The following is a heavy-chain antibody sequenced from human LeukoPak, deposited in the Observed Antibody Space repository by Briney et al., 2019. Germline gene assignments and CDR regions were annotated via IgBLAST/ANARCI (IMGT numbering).Heavy chain of an antibody. CDR2: ISTSSSYI. J-gene: IGHJ4*02. D-gene: IGHD3-22*01. Sequence: GGSLRLSCAASGFTFSSYSMNWVRQAPGKGLEWVSSISTSSSYIYYADLVKGRFTISRDNAKNSLYLQMNSLRAEDTAVYYCARARDYYDSSGYYVMANDYWGQGTLVTVSS. V-gene: IGHV3-21*01. CDR3: ARARDYYDSSGYYVMANDY. CDR1: GFTFSSYS.